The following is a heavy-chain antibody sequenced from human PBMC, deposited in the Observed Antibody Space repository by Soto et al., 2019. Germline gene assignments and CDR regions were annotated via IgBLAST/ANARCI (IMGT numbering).Heavy chain of an antibody. Sequence: QLQLQESGPGLVKPSETVSLTCAVSGASVSSTYYYWAWIRQPPGRGLEWVGTSHSSGSSYYNPSLQSRVTISLDTSKNQFSLRLTSVTAPDTAVYFCARHDDLYTSFDYWGQGTLLSVSS. CDR2: SHSSGSS. J-gene: IGHJ4*02. D-gene: IGHD2-2*02. CDR3: ARHDDLYTSFDY. CDR1: GASVSSTYYY. V-gene: IGHV4-39*01.